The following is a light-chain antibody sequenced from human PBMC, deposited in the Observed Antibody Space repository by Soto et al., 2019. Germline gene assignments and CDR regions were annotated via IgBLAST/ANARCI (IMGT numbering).Light chain of an antibody. CDR1: TGAVTSGHY. J-gene: IGLJ2*01. CDR2: STD. CDR3: LLYYGGAVI. V-gene: IGLV7-43*01. Sequence: QAVLTQEPSLTLSPGGTVTLTCASSTGAVTSGHYTNWLQQKPGQAPRALIYSTDTKHSWTPARFSGSLLGGKAALTLSGAQPEDEADYSCLLYYGGAVIFGGGTKLTAL.